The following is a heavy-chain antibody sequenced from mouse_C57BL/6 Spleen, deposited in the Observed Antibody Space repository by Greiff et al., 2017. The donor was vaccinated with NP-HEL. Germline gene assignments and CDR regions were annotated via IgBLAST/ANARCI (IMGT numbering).Heavy chain of an antibody. V-gene: IGHV1-76*01. J-gene: IGHJ4*01. CDR3: ARESDYDYDEGMDY. D-gene: IGHD2-4*01. Sequence: VQLQQSGAELVRPGASVKLSCKASGYTFTDYYINWVKQRPGQGLEWIARIYPGSGNTYYNEKFKGKATLTAEKYSSTAYMQLSSMTSEDSAVYFCARESDYDYDEGMDYWGQGTSVTVSS. CDR1: GYTFTDYY. CDR2: IYPGSGNT.